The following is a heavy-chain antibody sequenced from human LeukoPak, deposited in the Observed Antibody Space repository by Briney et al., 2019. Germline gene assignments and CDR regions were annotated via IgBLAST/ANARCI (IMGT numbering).Heavy chain of an antibody. J-gene: IGHJ5*02. CDR2: IYASGST. D-gene: IGHD6-19*01. V-gene: IGHV4-61*02. CDR3: ARDRSSGWLNWFDP. CDR1: GDPIRSDSYY. Sequence: SETLSLTCTVSGDPIRSDSYYWNWLRQPAGKGLEWIGRIYASGSTNYNHSLKSRVTISLDTSRNRCSLTLSSVTATDTAVYFCARDRSSGWLNWFDPWGQGTLVTVSP.